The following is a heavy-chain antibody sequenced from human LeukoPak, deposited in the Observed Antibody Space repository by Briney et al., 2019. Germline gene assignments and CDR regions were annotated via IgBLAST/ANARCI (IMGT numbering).Heavy chain of an antibody. CDR1: GLSFIIYA. D-gene: IGHD3-10*01. J-gene: IGHJ3*02. V-gene: IGHV3-30-3*01. Sequence: PGGSQRLSWASSGLSFIIYAMDWVRQAPGKGLEGVAVISYDGSNKYYADPMKGRFTLSRENSKNKLYLRMNSLRAEETAVYYCAREGSPEFDGQYYYGSGSYRSVDAFDIWGQGTMVTVSS. CDR2: ISYDGSNK. CDR3: AREGSPEFDGQYYYGSGSYRSVDAFDI.